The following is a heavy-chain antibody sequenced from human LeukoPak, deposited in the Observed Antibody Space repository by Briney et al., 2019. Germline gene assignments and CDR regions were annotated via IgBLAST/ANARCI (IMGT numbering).Heavy chain of an antibody. CDR3: ARSHERITMVRGVHNWFDP. D-gene: IGHD3-10*01. CDR2: ISSSSSTI. CDR1: GGSISSYY. V-gene: IGHV3-48*02. Sequence: HPSETLSLTCTVSGGSISSYYWSWIRQPPGKGLEWVSYISSSSSTIYYADSVKGRFTISRDNAKNSLYLQMNSLRDEDTAVYYCARSHERITMVRGVHNWFDPWGQGTLVTVSS. J-gene: IGHJ5*02.